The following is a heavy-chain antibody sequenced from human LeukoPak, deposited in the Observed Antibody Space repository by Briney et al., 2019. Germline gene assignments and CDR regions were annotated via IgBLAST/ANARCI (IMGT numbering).Heavy chain of an antibody. CDR3: AKDTSRGAAAGF. J-gene: IGHJ4*02. CDR2: IRYDGSNK. V-gene: IGHV3-30*02. CDR1: GFTFSSYG. D-gene: IGHD6-13*01. Sequence: GGSLRLSCAASGFTFSSYGMHWVRQAPGKGLEWVAFIRYDGSNKYYADSVKGRFTIPRDNSKNTLYLQMNSLRAEDTAVYYCAKDTSRGAAAGFWGQGTLVTVSS.